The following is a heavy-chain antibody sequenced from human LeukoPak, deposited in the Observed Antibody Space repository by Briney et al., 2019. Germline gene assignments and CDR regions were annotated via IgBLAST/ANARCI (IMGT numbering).Heavy chain of an antibody. CDR3: AREDREAVAGTAYYYYYYMDV. D-gene: IGHD6-19*01. CDR2: IYYSGST. Sequence: PSETLSLTCTVSGGSISSYYWSWIRQPPGKGLEWIGYIYYSGSTNYNPSLKSRVTISVDTSKNQFSLKLSSVTAADTAVYYCAREDREAVAGTAYYYYYYMDVWGKGTTVTISS. CDR1: GGSISSYY. J-gene: IGHJ6*03. V-gene: IGHV4-59*01.